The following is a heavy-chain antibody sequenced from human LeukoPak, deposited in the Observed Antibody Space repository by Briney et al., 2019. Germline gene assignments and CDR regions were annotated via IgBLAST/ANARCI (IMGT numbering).Heavy chain of an antibody. D-gene: IGHD3-10*01. Sequence: SETLSLTCTVSGYSISSGYYWGWIRQPPGKGLEWIGSIYHSGSTYYNPSLKSRVTISVDTSKNQFSLKLSSVTAADTAVYYCARAGHYYGSGSYSQYWGQGTLVTVSS. V-gene: IGHV4-38-2*02. CDR2: IYHSGST. CDR3: ARAGHYYGSGSYSQY. J-gene: IGHJ4*02. CDR1: GYSISSGYY.